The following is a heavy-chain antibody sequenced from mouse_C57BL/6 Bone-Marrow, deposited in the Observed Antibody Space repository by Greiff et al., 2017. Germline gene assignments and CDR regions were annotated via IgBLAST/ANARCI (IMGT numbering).Heavy chain of an antibody. CDR3: ARHRWLLPLDY. Sequence: QVPLQQSGAELARPGASVKLSCKASGYTFTSSGISWVKQRTGQGLEWIGEIYPRSGNTYYNEKFKGKATLTADKSSSTAYMVLRSLTSADSAVYFCARHRWLLPLDYWGQGTTLTVSS. D-gene: IGHD2-3*01. J-gene: IGHJ2*01. V-gene: IGHV1-81*01. CDR1: GYTFTSSG. CDR2: IYPRSGNT.